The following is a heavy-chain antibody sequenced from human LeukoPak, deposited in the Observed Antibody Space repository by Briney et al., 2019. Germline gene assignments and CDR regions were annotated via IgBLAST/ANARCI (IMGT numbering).Heavy chain of an antibody. CDR2: ISGSGGST. CDR3: ARTGVGGGYRFDY. J-gene: IGHJ4*02. D-gene: IGHD1-26*01. CDR1: GFTFSSYS. Sequence: GGSLRLSCAASGFTFSSYSMNWVRQAPGKGLEWVSGISGSGGSTYYADSVRGRFTISRDNFKNTLDLQMSSLGGEDTAIYYCARTGVGGGYRFDYWGQGTLVTVSS. V-gene: IGHV3-23*01.